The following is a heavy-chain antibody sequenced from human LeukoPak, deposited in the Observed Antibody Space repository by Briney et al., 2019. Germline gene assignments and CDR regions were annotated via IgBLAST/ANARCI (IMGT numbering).Heavy chain of an antibody. CDR1: GDSITDYY. Sequence: PSETLSLTCNVSGDSITDYYWSWIRQPPGKGLEWIGFIYHSGNTNYNPSLASRVTLSLDTSKTQLSLRLTAVTAADTAVYYCAREEGIAAAGALGYWGQGILVTVSS. CDR3: AREEGIAAAGALGY. D-gene: IGHD6-13*01. V-gene: IGHV4-59*01. J-gene: IGHJ4*02. CDR2: IYHSGNT.